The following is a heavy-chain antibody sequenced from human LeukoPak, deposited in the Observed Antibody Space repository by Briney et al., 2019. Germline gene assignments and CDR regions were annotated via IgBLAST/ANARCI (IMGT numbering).Heavy chain of an antibody. CDR3: ARAGGRDIVVVPAAIVFDY. V-gene: IGHV1-2*02. Sequence: GASVKVSCKASGYTFTGYYMHWVRQAPGQGLEWMGWINPNSGGTNYAQKFQGRVTMTRDTSISTAYMELSRLRSDDTAVYYCARAGGRDIVVVPAAIVFDYWGQGTLVTVSS. D-gene: IGHD2-2*02. CDR2: INPNSGGT. CDR1: GYTFTGYY. J-gene: IGHJ4*02.